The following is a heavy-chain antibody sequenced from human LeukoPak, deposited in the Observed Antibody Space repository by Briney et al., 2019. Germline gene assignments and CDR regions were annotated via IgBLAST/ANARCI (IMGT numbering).Heavy chain of an antibody. Sequence: GGSLRLSCAASGFTVSSNYMSWVRQAPGKGLEWVFFIDIGGTTYYADSVKGRFTISRDNSRNNLYLQMNSLRADDTAVYYCAKTGDYRFDPWGQGTLVTVSS. CDR2: IDIGGTT. V-gene: IGHV3-53*01. D-gene: IGHD4-17*01. CDR3: AKTGDYRFDP. CDR1: GFTVSSNY. J-gene: IGHJ5*02.